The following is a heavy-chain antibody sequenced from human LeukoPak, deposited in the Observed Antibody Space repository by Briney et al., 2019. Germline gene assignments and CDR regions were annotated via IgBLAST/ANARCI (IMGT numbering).Heavy chain of an antibody. D-gene: IGHD6-13*01. CDR3: ARGGEQQLLGWFDP. CDR1: GGSFSGYY. V-gene: IGHV4-34*01. J-gene: IGHJ5*02. Sequence: SETLSLTCAVYGGSFSGYYWSWIRQPPGKGREWIGEINHSGSTNYNPSLKSRVTISVDTSKNQFSLKLSSVTAADTAVYYCARGGEQQLLGWFDPWGQGTLVTVSS. CDR2: INHSGST.